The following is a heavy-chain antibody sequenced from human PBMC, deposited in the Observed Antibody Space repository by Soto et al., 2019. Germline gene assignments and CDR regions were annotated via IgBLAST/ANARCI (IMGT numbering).Heavy chain of an antibody. CDR1: GGTFNTYA. D-gene: IGHD3-10*01. CDR3: AREVQVHTPAFVY. J-gene: IGHJ4*02. CDR2: ISPMFGAS. Sequence: QVQLVQSGAEMKKPGSSVKISCQSFGGTFNTYAMNWVRQAPGQGPEWMGDISPMFGASNYAPKFQGRVTITADESTGTSYMQLSSLTSEATALYFCAREVQVHTPAFVYWGQGTLVTVSS. V-gene: IGHV1-69*19.